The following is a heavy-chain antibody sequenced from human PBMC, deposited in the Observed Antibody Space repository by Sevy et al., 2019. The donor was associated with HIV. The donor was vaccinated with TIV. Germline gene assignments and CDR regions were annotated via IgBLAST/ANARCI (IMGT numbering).Heavy chain of an antibody. CDR2: IIPIFGTA. D-gene: IGHD6-19*01. V-gene: IGHV1-69*13. J-gene: IGHJ6*02. CDR1: GGTFSSYA. CDR3: ARGWYAPPYYYGMDV. Sequence: ASVKVSCKASGGTFSSYAISWVRQAPGQGLEWMGGIIPIFGTANYAQKFQGRVTITADESTNTAYMELSSLRSEDTAVYYCARGWYAPPYYYGMDVWGQGTTVTVSS.